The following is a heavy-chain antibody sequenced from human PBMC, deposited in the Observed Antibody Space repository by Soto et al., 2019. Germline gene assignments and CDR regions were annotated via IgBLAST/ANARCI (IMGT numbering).Heavy chain of an antibody. Sequence: PVGSLRLSCAASGFTFSSYSMNWVRQAPGKGLEWVSSISSSSSYIYYADSVKGRFTISRDNAKNSLYLQMNSLRAEDTAVYYCARVTGGYGMDVWGQGTTVTVSS. CDR2: ISSSSSYI. CDR1: GFTFSSYS. V-gene: IGHV3-21*01. D-gene: IGHD3-10*01. CDR3: ARVTGGYGMDV. J-gene: IGHJ6*02.